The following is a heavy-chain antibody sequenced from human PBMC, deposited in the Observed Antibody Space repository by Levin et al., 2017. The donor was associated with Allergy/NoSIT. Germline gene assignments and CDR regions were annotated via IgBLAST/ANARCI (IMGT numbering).Heavy chain of an antibody. Sequence: GGSLRLSCSASGFTFSSYAMHWVRQAPGKGLEYVSAISSNGGSTYYADSVKGRFTISRDNSKNTLYLQMSSLRAEDTAVYYCVKDRTEEWIQLWLPTGYAFDIWGQGTMVTVSS. D-gene: IGHD5-18*01. CDR2: ISSNGGST. V-gene: IGHV3-64D*06. CDR1: GFTFSSYA. CDR3: VKDRTEEWIQLWLPTGYAFDI. J-gene: IGHJ3*02.